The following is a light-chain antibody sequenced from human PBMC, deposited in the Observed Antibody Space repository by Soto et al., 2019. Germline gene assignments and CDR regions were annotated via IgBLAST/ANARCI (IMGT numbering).Light chain of an antibody. CDR1: QSVSSNF. CDR2: GAS. Sequence: STLSLSPGERPTLSCRAGQSVSSNFLDWYQQKPGQAPRLLIYGASSRATGIPDRFSGSGSGTDFTLTISRLEPEDFAVYYCQQYETSPRTFGEGTKVDIK. J-gene: IGKJ4*02. CDR3: QQYETSPRT. V-gene: IGKV3-20*01.